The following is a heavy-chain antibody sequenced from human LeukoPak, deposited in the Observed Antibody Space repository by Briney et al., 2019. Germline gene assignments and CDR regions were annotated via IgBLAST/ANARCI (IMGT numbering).Heavy chain of an antibody. Sequence: PGGTLRLSCAASGFTFSTYAMSWVRQAPGKGLEWVSAISGSGGSTYYADSVKGRFTISRDNSKNTLYLQMNSLRAEDTAVYYCANGLAYYFDYWGQGTLVTVSS. J-gene: IGHJ4*02. CDR3: ANGLAYYFDY. CDR1: GFTFSTYA. CDR2: ISGSGGST. V-gene: IGHV3-23*01. D-gene: IGHD6-19*01.